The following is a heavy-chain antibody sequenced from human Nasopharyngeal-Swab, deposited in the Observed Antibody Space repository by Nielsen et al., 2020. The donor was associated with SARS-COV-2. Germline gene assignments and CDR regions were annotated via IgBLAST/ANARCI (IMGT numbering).Heavy chain of an antibody. CDR2: INPGSGGT. CDR1: GYTLNNYY. CDR3: ARRGRCSGSSCDMDV. J-gene: IGHJ6*02. V-gene: IGHV1-46*02. D-gene: IGHD2-2*01. Sequence: ASVNVSCKASGYTLNNYYIHWVRQAPGQGLEWMGMINPGSGGTTYAQKFQGRVTMTRDTSTSTVFMDLSSLRSEDTAVYYCARRGRCSGSSCDMDVWGQGTTVTVSS.